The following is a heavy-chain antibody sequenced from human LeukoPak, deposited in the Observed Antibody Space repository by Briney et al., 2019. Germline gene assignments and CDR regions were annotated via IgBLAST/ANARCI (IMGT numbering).Heavy chain of an antibody. CDR1: GYTFTSYG. J-gene: IGHJ6*02. CDR3: ARDWAYSSSWRYGMDV. D-gene: IGHD6-13*01. CDR2: ISAYNGNT. V-gene: IGHV1-18*01. Sequence: ASVEVSCKASGYTFTSYGISWVRQAPGQGLEWMGWISAYNGNTNYAQKLQGRVTITRDTSASTAYTELSSLRSEDTAVYYCARDWAYSSSWRYGMDVWGQGTLVTVSS.